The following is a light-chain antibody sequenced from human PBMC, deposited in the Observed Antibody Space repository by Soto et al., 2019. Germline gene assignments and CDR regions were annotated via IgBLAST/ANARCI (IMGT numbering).Light chain of an antibody. V-gene: IGLV1-36*01. J-gene: IGLJ1*01. CDR3: AAWDDGLNGYV. Sequence: QAVVTQSPSVSEAPRQRVTISCSGSSSNIGNNAVNWYQQLPGKAPKLLIYYDDLLPSGVSDRFSASKSGISASLAISGLQSEDEADYYCAAWDDGLNGYVFGTGTKVTVL. CDR1: SSNIGNNA. CDR2: YDD.